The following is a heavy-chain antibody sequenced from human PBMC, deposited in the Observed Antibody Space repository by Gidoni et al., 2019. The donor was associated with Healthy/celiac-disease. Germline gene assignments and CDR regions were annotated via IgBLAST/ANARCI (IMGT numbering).Heavy chain of an antibody. CDR2: IYSGGST. CDR3: AREGGEGEPRFDP. CDR1: GFTVSSNY. Sequence: EVQLVESGGGLIQPGGSLRLSCDASGFTVSSNYMSWVRQAPGKGLEWVSVIYSGGSTYYADSVKGRFTISRDNSKNTLYLQMNSLRAEDTAVYYCAREGGEGEPRFDPWGQGTLVTVSS. D-gene: IGHD1-1*01. J-gene: IGHJ5*02. V-gene: IGHV3-53*01.